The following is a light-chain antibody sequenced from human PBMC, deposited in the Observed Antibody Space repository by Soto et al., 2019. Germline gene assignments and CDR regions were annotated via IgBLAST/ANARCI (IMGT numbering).Light chain of an antibody. J-gene: IGLJ2*01. Sequence: QSVLTQPPSASGSPGQSVTISCTGTSSDVGGYNYVSWYQQHPGKAPKLMMYEVSKRPSGVPDRFSGSKSGNTASLTVSGLQAEDEAHYYCTSYAGSNNLVVSGGGTKLTV. CDR3: TSYAGSNNLVV. V-gene: IGLV2-8*01. CDR2: EVS. CDR1: SSDVGGYNY.